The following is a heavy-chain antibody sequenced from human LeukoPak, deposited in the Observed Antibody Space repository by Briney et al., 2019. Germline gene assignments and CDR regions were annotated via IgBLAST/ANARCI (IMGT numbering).Heavy chain of an antibody. J-gene: IGHJ6*03. CDR2: ISSSGSAM. V-gene: IGHV3-48*03. D-gene: IGHD3-10*01. Sequence: GGSLRLSCAASGFTFSSYEMNWVRQAPGEGLVWVSYISSSGSAMYYADSVKGRFTISRDNAKNSLYLQMNSLRAEDTAVYYCAREFALRGLPNYYYMDVWGKGTTVTVSS. CDR1: GFTFSSYE. CDR3: AREFALRGLPNYYYMDV.